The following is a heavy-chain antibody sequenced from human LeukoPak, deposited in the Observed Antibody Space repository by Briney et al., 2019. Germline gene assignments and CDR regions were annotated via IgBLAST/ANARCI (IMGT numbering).Heavy chain of an antibody. CDR2: IYHSGST. CDR1: GGSISSGGYS. V-gene: IGHV4-30-2*01. CDR3: ARVGNYDYVWGSYRPSYYFDY. Sequence: SQTLSLTCTVSGGSISSGGYSWSWIRQPPGKGLEWIGYIYHSGSTYYNPSLKSRVTISVDTSKNQFSLKLSSVTAADTAVYYCARVGNYDYVWGSYRPSYYFDYWGQGTLVTVSS. D-gene: IGHD3-16*02. J-gene: IGHJ4*02.